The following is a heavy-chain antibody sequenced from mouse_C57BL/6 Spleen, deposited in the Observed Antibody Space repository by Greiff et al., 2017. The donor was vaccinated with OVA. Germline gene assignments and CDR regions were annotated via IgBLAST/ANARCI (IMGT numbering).Heavy chain of an antibody. V-gene: IGHV1-50*01. CDR3: ASGSSSYYYAMDY. J-gene: IGHJ4*01. CDR1: GYTFTSYW. Sequence: QVQLQQPGAELVKPGASVKLSCKASGYTFTSYWMQWVKQRPGQGLEWIGEIDPSDSYTNYNQKFKGQATLTVDTSSSTACMQLSSLTSEDSAIYYCASGSSSYYYAMDYWGQGTSVTVSS. CDR2: IDPSDSYT. D-gene: IGHD1-1*01.